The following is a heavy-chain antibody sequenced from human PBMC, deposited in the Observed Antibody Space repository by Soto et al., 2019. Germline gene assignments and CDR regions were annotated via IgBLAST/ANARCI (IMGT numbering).Heavy chain of an antibody. Sequence: LRLSCAASGFTFSSYAMSWVRQAPVKGLEWVSAISGSGGSTYYADSVKGRFTISRDNSKNTLYLQMNSLRAEDTAVYYCAKGGYSSSWYRWFDPWGQGTLVTVSS. J-gene: IGHJ5*02. V-gene: IGHV3-23*01. CDR3: AKGGYSSSWYRWFDP. CDR1: GFTFSSYA. D-gene: IGHD6-13*01. CDR2: ISGSGGST.